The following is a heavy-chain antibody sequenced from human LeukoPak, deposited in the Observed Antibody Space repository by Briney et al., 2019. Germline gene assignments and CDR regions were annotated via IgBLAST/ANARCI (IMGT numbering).Heavy chain of an antibody. CDR2: ISSSSSYI. CDR3: ASPISGYSYGSHY. J-gene: IGHJ4*02. Sequence: GGSLRLSCAASGFTFSSYSMNWVRQAPGKGLEWVSSISSSSSYIYYADSVKGRFTISRDNAKNSLYLQMNSLRAEDTAVYYCASPISGYSYGSHYWGQGTLVTVSS. CDR1: GFTFSSYS. V-gene: IGHV3-21*01. D-gene: IGHD5-18*01.